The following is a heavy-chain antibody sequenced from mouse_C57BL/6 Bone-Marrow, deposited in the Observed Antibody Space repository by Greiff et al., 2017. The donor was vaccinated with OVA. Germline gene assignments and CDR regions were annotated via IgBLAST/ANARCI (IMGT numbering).Heavy chain of an antibody. Sequence: LVESGAELVRPGTSVKMSCKASGYTFTDYWIGWAKQRPGHGLEWIGDIYPGGGYTNYNEKFKGKATLTADKSSSTAYMQFSSLTSEDSAIYYCARSFDGYYLGFAYWGQGTLVTVSA. J-gene: IGHJ3*01. D-gene: IGHD2-3*01. CDR3: ARSFDGYYLGFAY. CDR2: IYPGGGYT. V-gene: IGHV1-63*01. CDR1: GYTFTDYW.